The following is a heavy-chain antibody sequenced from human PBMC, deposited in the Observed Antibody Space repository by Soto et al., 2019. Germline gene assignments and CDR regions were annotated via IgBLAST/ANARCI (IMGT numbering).Heavy chain of an antibody. CDR2: IIPIFGTA. CDR1: GGTFSSYA. D-gene: IGHD2-2*02. Sequence: SVKVSCKASGGTFSSYAISWVRQAPGQGLEWMGGIIPIFGTANYAQKFQGRVTITADESTSTAYMELSSLRSEDTAVYYCATRGDCSSTSCYSYNWFDPWGQGTLVTVSS. CDR3: ATRGDCSSTSCYSYNWFDP. J-gene: IGHJ5*02. V-gene: IGHV1-69*13.